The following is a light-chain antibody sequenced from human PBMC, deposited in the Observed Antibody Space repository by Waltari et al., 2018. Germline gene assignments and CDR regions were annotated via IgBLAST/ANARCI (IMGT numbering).Light chain of an antibody. CDR1: ALAKKY. CDR3: YSPADNNLGV. V-gene: IGLV3-27*01. CDR2: KDN. J-gene: IGLJ3*02. Sequence: SYELTQPSSVSVSPGQTATITCLGDALAKKYCRWFQPKPGQAPGLVIYKDNERPSGIPERFSGSTSGTTVTLTISGAQVEDEADYYCYSPADNNLGVFGGGTKLTVL.